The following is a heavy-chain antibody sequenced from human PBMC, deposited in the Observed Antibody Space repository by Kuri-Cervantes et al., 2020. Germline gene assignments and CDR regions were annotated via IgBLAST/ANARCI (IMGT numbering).Heavy chain of an antibody. CDR1: GFTFSSYS. V-gene: IGHV3-21*04. D-gene: IGHD6-19*01. J-gene: IGHJ4*02. Sequence: LSLTCAASGFTFSSYSMNWVRQAPGKGLEWVSSISSSSSYIYYADSVKGRFTISRDNSKNTLYLQMNSLRAEDTAVYYCAKDLVAVAYYFDYWGQGTLVTVSS. CDR3: AKDLVAVAYYFDY. CDR2: ISSSSSYI.